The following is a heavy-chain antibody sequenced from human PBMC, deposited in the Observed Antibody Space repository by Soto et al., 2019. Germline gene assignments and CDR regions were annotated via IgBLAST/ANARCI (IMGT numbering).Heavy chain of an antibody. Sequence: GESLKISCKGSGYSFINYWIGWVRQMPGKGLELMGIIYPGDSDTRYSPSFEGQVTISLDKSISTAYLQWSSLKASDTAIYYCARGAKGDSHFNDLDVWGQGTTVTV. CDR3: ARGAKGDSHFNDLDV. V-gene: IGHV5-51*01. D-gene: IGHD4-4*01. CDR2: IYPGDSDT. J-gene: IGHJ6*02. CDR1: GYSFINYW.